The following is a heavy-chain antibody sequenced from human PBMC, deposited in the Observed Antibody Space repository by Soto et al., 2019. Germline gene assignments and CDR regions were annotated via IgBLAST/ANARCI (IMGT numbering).Heavy chain of an antibody. CDR3: AHTGSVTFPPLFDY. J-gene: IGHJ4*02. CDR1: GFSLSTSGVG. Sequence: QITLKESGPTLVKPTQTLTLTCTFSGFSLSTSGVGVGWIRQPPGKALEWLALIYWDDDKRYSPSLKSRLTITKDTSKNQVVLTMTNMDPVDTATYYCAHTGSVTFPPLFDYWGQGTLVTVSS. CDR2: IYWDDDK. D-gene: IGHD3-10*01. V-gene: IGHV2-5*02.